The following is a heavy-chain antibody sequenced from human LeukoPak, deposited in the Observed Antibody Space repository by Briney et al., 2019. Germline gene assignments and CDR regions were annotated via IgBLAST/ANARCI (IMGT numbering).Heavy chain of an antibody. Sequence: ASVKVSCKVSGYTLTELSMHWVRQAPGKGLEWMGGSDPEDGETIYAQKFQGRVTMTEDTSTDTAYMELSSLRSEDTAVYYCATDLSGSRNMDVWGKGTTVTVSS. CDR1: GYTLTELS. D-gene: IGHD6-25*01. CDR2: SDPEDGET. CDR3: ATDLSGSRNMDV. V-gene: IGHV1-24*01. J-gene: IGHJ6*03.